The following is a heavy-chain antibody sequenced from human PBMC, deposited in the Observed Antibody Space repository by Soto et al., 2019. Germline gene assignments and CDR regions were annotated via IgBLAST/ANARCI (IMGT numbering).Heavy chain of an antibody. CDR3: ASASTTVTTLDY. D-gene: IGHD4-17*01. J-gene: IGHJ4*02. CDR2: IYHSGST. V-gene: IGHV4-30-2*01. Sequence: QLQLQESGSGLVKPSQTLSLTCAVSGGSISSGGYSWSWIRQPPGKGLEWIGYIYHSGSTSYNPSLKRRVTISVDRSTNQFSLKLSSVPAADTAVYYCASASTTVTTLDYWGQGTLVTVSS. CDR1: GGSISSGGYS.